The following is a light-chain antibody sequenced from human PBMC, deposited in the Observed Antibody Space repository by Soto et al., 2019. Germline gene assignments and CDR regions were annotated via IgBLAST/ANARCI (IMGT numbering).Light chain of an antibody. V-gene: IGKV1-39*01. CDR2: AAS. CDR3: QQSYSTPWT. CDR1: QSISSY. J-gene: IGKJ1*01. Sequence: DIQMTQSPSSLSASVGDRVTITCRASQSISSYLNWYQQKPGKAPKLLIYAASSLQSGVPSRFSGSASGTDFTLTISSLQPEDFATYYCQQSYSTPWTFGRGTKVDIK.